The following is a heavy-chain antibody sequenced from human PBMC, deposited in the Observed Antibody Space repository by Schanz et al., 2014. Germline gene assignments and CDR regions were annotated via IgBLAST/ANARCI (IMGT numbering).Heavy chain of an antibody. J-gene: IGHJ4*02. CDR2: INQSGTT. CDR3: ARGGYGSGSYREFDY. D-gene: IGHD3-10*01. Sequence: QVQLQESGPGLVKPSETLSLTCVVSRHSFSSSNWWGWIRQPPGKGLEWIGEINQSGTTNYNPSHRSRVTMSEDASKTQMSLMWRSVTAADTAVYYCARGGYGSGSYREFDYWGQGTRVTVSS. V-gene: IGHV4-28*03. CDR1: RHSFSSSNW.